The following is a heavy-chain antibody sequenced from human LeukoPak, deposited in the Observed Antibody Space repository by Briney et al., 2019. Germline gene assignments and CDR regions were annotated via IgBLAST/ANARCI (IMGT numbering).Heavy chain of an antibody. V-gene: IGHV3-23*01. Sequence: PGGSLRLSCAASGFTFSSYAMSCVRQAPGKGLEWVSAISGSGGNTYYADSVKGPFTISRGNSKNTLYLQMNSLRAEDTAVYYCAKDDPPGSGGSCFDYWGQGTLVTVSS. J-gene: IGHJ4*02. CDR1: GFTFSSYA. CDR3: AKDDPPGSGGSCFDY. D-gene: IGHD2-15*01. CDR2: ISGSGGNT.